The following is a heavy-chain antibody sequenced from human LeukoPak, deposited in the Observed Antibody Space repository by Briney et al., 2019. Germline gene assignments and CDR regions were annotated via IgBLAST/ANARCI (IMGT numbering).Heavy chain of an antibody. CDR3: ARLRRNIANH. D-gene: IGHD2/OR15-2a*01. J-gene: IGHJ5*02. CDR1: GDSISSRSYY. CDR2: IYYSGST. V-gene: IGHV4-39*01. Sequence: SETLSLMCTASGDSISSRSYYWCWIRQPPGKGLEWIGSIYYSGSTYYNPSLKSRVTVSVDTSKNQFSLKLSSVTAADTAVYYCARLRRNIANHWGQGTLVTVSS.